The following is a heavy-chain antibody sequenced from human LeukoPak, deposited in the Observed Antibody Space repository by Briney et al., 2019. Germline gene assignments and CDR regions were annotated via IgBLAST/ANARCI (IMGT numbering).Heavy chain of an antibody. CDR1: GFTFSSYS. V-gene: IGHV3-48*01. CDR3: ARLYSALPGFDY. CDR2: ISSSSSST. D-gene: IGHD6-13*01. Sequence: GGSLRLSCAASGFTFSSYSMNWVRQAPRKGLEWVSYISSSSSSTYYADSVKGRFTISRDNAKNSLYLQMNSLRAEDTALYYCARLYSALPGFDYWGQGTLVTVSS. J-gene: IGHJ4*02.